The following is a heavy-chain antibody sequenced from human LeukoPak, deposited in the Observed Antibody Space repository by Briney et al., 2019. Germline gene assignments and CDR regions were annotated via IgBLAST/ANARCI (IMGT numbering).Heavy chain of an antibody. CDR3: AGRGHRYSRD. Sequence: SETLSLTCTVSGDSVTSGYWSWIRQPPGKGLEWIGYIYDSGITDYNPSLKSRLTISVDTSNNQFSVNLSSVTAADTAVYYCAGRGHRYSRDWGQGILVTVSS. J-gene: IGHJ1*01. V-gene: IGHV4-4*09. CDR1: GDSVTSGY. CDR2: IYDSGIT. D-gene: IGHD2-15*01.